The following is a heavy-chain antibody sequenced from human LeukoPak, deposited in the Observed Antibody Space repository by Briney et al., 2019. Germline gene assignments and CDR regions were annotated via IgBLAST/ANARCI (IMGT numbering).Heavy chain of an antibody. J-gene: IGHJ4*02. CDR3: AKSAIVDPFDY. Sequence: GGSLRLSCAASGFTFSSYWMSWVRQAPGKGLEWVANIKQDGSEKYYVDSVKGRFTISRDNSKNTLYLQMNSLRAEDTAVYYCAKSAIVDPFDYWGQGTLVTVSS. V-gene: IGHV3-7*03. D-gene: IGHD3-22*01. CDR2: IKQDGSEK. CDR1: GFTFSSYW.